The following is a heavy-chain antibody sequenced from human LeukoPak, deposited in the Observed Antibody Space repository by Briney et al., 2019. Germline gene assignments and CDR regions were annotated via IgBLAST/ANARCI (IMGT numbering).Heavy chain of an antibody. CDR3: ARDIGASAWDRLGYY. CDR2: ISAYNGAT. Sequence: ASVKVSCKASGYTFTSYGITWVRQAPGQGLEWMGWISAYNGATEYAQNLQGRVTMSTDTSTSTAYMELRSLISDDTAVYYCARDIGASAWDRLGYYWGQGTLVTVSS. J-gene: IGHJ4*02. D-gene: IGHD6-19*01. V-gene: IGHV1-18*04. CDR1: GYTFTSYG.